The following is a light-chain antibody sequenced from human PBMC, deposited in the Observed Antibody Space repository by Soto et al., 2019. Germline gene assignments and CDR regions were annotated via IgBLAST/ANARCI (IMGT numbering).Light chain of an antibody. J-gene: IGKJ1*01. CDR1: PSVTNF. V-gene: IGKV3-15*01. Sequence: EIVLTQSPATLSLSPGERATLSCRASPSVTNFLAWYQQKPGQAPRLLIYGASTRATGIPARFSGSGSGTEFTLTISSLQSEDFAVYYCQQYNNWPWTFGQGTKVDIK. CDR2: GAS. CDR3: QQYNNWPWT.